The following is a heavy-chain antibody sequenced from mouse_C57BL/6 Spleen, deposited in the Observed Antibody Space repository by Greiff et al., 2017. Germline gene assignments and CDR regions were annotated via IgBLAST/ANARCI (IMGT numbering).Heavy chain of an antibody. CDR1: GYAFSSYW. CDR3: ARQLREGAMDY. CDR2: IYPGDGDT. Sequence: QVHVKQSGAELVKPGASVKISCKASGYAFSSYWMNWVKQRPGKGLEWIGQIYPGDGDTNYNGKFKGKATLTADKSSSTAYMQLSSLTSEDSAVYFCARQLREGAMDYWGQGTSVTVSS. D-gene: IGHD3-2*02. J-gene: IGHJ4*01. V-gene: IGHV1-80*01.